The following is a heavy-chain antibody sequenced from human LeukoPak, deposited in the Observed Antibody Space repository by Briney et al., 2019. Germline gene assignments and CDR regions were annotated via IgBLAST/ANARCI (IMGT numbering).Heavy chain of an antibody. CDR2: ISGSTGST. D-gene: IGHD2/OR15-2a*01. CDR3: ARGLYLSDY. J-gene: IGHJ4*02. Sequence: AGGSLRLSCAASGFTFSSYAMSWVRQAPGKGLEWVSAISGSTGSTYYADSVEGRFTISRDNSKNTLHLQMNSLRAEDTAVYYCARGLYLSDYWGQGTLVTVSS. CDR1: GFTFSSYA. V-gene: IGHV3-23*01.